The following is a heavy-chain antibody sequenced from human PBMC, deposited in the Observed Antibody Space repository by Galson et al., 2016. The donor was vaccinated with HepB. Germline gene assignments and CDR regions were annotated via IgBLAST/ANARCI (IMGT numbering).Heavy chain of an antibody. V-gene: IGHV3-23*01. CDR1: GFTFRNFA. Sequence: SLRLSCAASGFTFRNFAMTWVRQAPGKGLEWVSTINDGGQTTYYADSVRGRSVISRDNSRNTLYLQVNSLRADDTAVYYCVKDRGDVVAMTAVQVGSLCFFDLWGRGTLVTVSS. CDR2: INDGGQTT. D-gene: IGHD2-21*02. CDR3: VKDRGDVVAMTAVQVGSLCFFDL. J-gene: IGHJ2*01.